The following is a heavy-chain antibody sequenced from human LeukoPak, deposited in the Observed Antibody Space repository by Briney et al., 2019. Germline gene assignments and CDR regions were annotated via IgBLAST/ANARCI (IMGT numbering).Heavy chain of an antibody. D-gene: IGHD3-10*01. CDR3: AKNAIWFGELFGY. V-gene: IGHV3-23*01. CDR2: ISGSGGST. Sequence: GGSLRLSCAAPGFTFSSYAMSWVRQAPGKGLEWVSAISGSGGSTYYADSVKGRFTISRDNSKNTLYLQINSLRAEDTAVYYCAKNAIWFGELFGYWGQGTLVTVSS. J-gene: IGHJ4*02. CDR1: GFTFSSYA.